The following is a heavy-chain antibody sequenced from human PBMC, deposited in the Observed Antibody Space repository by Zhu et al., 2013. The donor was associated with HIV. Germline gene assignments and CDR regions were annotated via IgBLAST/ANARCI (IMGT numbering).Heavy chain of an antibody. Sequence: QVQLQQWGAGLLKPSEALSLTCAVYGGSFSGYYWSWIRQPPGMGLEWIGEINHSGSTNYNPSLKSRVTISGDTSKNQFSLKLSSVTAADTAVYYCARKGYYYYYMDVWGKGTTVTVSS. V-gene: IGHV4-34*01. D-gene: IGHD2-15*01. CDR1: GGSFSGYY. CDR2: INHSGST. CDR3: ARKGYYYYYMDV. J-gene: IGHJ6*03.